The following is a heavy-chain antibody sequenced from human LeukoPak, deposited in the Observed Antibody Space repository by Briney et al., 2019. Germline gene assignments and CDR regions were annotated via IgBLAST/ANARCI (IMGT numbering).Heavy chain of an antibody. Sequence: SETLSLTCTVSGGSISSYYWSWIRQPAGKGLEWIGRIYTSGSTNYNPSLKSRVTMSVDTSKNQFSLKLSSVTAADTAVYYCARDVGYCSSTGCYNWFDPWGQGTLVTVSS. J-gene: IGHJ5*02. V-gene: IGHV4-4*07. CDR3: ARDVGYCSSTGCYNWFDP. D-gene: IGHD2-2*01. CDR1: GGSISSYY. CDR2: IYTSGST.